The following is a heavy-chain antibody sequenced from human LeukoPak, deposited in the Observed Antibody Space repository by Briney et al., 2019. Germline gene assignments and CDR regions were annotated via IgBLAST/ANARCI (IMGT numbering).Heavy chain of an antibody. V-gene: IGHV3-21*06. CDR1: GLTFGTYP. CDR2: ISSGSSYI. D-gene: IGHD3-9*01. Sequence: GGSLRLSCAASGLTFGTYPMNWVRQAPGKGLEWVPSISSGSSYIYYADSMKGRFTVSRDNAKNSLYLQMNSLKAEDTAVYFCASHYDIDYWGQGTLVTVS. J-gene: IGHJ4*02. CDR3: ASHYDIDY.